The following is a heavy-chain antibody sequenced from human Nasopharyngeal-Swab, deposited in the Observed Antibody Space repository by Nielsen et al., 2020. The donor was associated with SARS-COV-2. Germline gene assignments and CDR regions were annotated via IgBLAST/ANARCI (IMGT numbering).Heavy chain of an antibody. CDR3: ARVRGTIFGVVTAPGYFDY. J-gene: IGHJ4*02. Sequence: LSCKVAGGSISSYYWSWIRQPPGKGLEWIGYIYYNGSTNYNPSLKSRVTISIDTSKNQFSLKLNSVTAADTAVYYCARVRGTIFGVVTAPGYFDYWGQGTLVTVSS. CDR1: GGSISSYY. V-gene: IGHV4-59*01. CDR2: IYYNGST. D-gene: IGHD3-3*01.